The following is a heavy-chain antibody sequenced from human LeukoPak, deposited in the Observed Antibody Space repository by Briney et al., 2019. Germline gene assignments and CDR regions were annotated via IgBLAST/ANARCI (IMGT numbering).Heavy chain of an antibody. CDR1: GYTFTSYA. J-gene: IGHJ3*02. D-gene: IGHD6-19*01. V-gene: IGHV1-3*01. CDR3: ARALTQPRIAVAAPNDALDI. CDR2: INAGNGNT. Sequence: ASVKVSCKASGYTFTSYAMHWVRQAPGQRLEWMGWINAGNGNTKYSQKFQGRVTITRDASASTAYMELSSLRSEDTAVYYCARALTQPRIAVAAPNDALDIWGQGTMVTVSS.